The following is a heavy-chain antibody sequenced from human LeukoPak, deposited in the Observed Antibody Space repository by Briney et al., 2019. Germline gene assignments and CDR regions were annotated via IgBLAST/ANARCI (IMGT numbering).Heavy chain of an antibody. CDR2: MNPNSGDT. CDR3: ARGIGTYYDFWSGYIGRYYYMDV. Sequence: ASVKVSCKASGYTFTSYDINWVRQATGQGLEWMGWMNPNSGDTGYAQKFQGRVTITRNTSISTAYMELSSLRSEDTAVYYCARGIGTYYDFWSGYIGRYYYMDVWGKGTTVTVSS. CDR1: GYTFTSYD. D-gene: IGHD3-3*01. V-gene: IGHV1-8*03. J-gene: IGHJ6*03.